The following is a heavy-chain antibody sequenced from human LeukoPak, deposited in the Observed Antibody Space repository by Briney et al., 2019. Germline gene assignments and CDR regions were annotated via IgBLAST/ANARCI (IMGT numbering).Heavy chain of an antibody. CDR3: AREMATGNGGHDY. CDR2: IWYDGSNK. D-gene: IGHD5-24*01. V-gene: IGHV3-33*01. Sequence: GRSLRLSCAASGFTFSSYGMHWVRQAPGKGLEWVAVIWYDGSNKYYADSVRGRFTISRDNSKNTLYLQMNSLRAEDTAVYYCAREMATGNGGHDYWGQGALVTVSS. CDR1: GFTFSSYG. J-gene: IGHJ4*02.